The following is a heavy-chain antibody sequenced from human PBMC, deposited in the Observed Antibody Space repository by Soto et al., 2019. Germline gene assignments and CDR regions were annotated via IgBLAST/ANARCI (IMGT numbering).Heavy chain of an antibody. D-gene: IGHD6-13*01. Sequence: PSQTLSLTCAISGDSVSSNSAAWNWIRQSPSRGLEWLGRTYHRSKWYNDYAVSVKSRITINPDTSKNQFSLQLNSVTPEDTAVYYCARDIYKSSSWFDAFDIWGQGTMVTVSS. J-gene: IGHJ3*02. V-gene: IGHV6-1*01. CDR2: TYHRSKWYN. CDR3: ARDIYKSSSWFDAFDI. CDR1: GDSVSSNSAA.